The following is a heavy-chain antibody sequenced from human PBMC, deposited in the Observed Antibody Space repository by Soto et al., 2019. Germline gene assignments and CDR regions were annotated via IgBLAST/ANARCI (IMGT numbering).Heavy chain of an antibody. CDR3: ATFTEYAVPRIFDY. CDR2: ISYDGSNK. D-gene: IGHD2-8*01. CDR1: GLTFSSYR. J-gene: IGHJ4*02. Sequence: GGNLRLSCAASGLTFSSYRMLWVRQAPGKGLEWVAVISYDGSNKYYADSVKGRFTISRDNSKNTLYLQMNSLRAEDTAVYYCATFTEYAVPRIFDYWGLGT. V-gene: IGHV3-30*03.